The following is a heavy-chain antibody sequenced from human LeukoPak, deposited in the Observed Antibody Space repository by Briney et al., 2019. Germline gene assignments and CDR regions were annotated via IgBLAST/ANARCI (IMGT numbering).Heavy chain of an antibody. D-gene: IGHD4-17*01. J-gene: IGHJ6*03. V-gene: IGHV4-61*02. CDR3: ARLYGDYFYYYYYMDV. CDR2: IYTSGST. CDR1: GGSISSGSYY. Sequence: SETLSLTCTVSGGSISSGSYYWSWIRQPAGKGLEYIGRIYTSGSTNYNPSLKSRVTISVDTSKNQFSLNLSSVTAADTAVYYCARLYGDYFYYYYYMDVWGKGTTVTVSS.